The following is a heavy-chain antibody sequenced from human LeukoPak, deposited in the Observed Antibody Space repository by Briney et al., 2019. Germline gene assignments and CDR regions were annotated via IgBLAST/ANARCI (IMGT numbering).Heavy chain of an antibody. D-gene: IGHD3-3*01. J-gene: IGHJ4*02. CDR1: GFTFSSYA. Sequence: PGGSLRLSCAASGFTFSSYAMSWVRQAPGKGLEWVSAISGSGGSTYYADSVKGRFTISRDNSKNTLYLQMNSLRAEDTAVYYCAKLGASVFGVVTDRFDYWGQGTLVTVSS. CDR2: ISGSGGST. CDR3: AKLGASVFGVVTDRFDY. V-gene: IGHV3-23*01.